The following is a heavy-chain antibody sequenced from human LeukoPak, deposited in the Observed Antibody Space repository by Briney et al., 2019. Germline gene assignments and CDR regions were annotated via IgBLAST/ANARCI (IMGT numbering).Heavy chain of an antibody. V-gene: IGHV3-48*03. D-gene: IGHD3-9*01. CDR1: GFTFSSYE. Sequence: GGSLRLSCAASGFTFSSYEMNWVRQAPGKGLEWVSYISSSGSTIYYADSVKGRVTISRDNAKNSLYLQMNSLRAEDTAVYYCARERNYDILTGYFDYWGQGTLVTVSS. CDR2: ISSSGSTI. J-gene: IGHJ4*02. CDR3: ARERNYDILTGYFDY.